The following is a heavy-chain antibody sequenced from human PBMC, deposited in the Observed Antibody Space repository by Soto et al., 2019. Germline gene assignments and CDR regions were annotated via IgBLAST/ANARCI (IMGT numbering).Heavy chain of an antibody. CDR2: FDPEGGEA. J-gene: IGHJ6*02. Sequence: ASVKVSCKISGHTLTEFSIHWVRQAPGKGLEWMGGFDPEGGEAIYAQKWHGRVTVTEDTVTDTAYMELSGLRSEDTAVYYCARNIVRPPLLFFGVVTEPMDVWGQGTTVTVSS. V-gene: IGHV1-24*01. CDR1: GHTLTEFS. CDR3: ARNIVRPPLLFFGVVTEPMDV. D-gene: IGHD3-3*01.